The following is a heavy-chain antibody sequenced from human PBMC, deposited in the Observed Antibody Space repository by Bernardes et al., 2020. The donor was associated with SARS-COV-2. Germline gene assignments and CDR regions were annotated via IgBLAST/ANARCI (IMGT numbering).Heavy chain of an antibody. V-gene: IGHV3-13*01. CDR2: IGTAGDT. CDR1: GFTFSSYD. CDR3: ARGSPDTAMVTGLKVRYFDL. D-gene: IGHD5-18*01. J-gene: IGHJ2*01. Sequence: GGSLRLSCAASGFTFSSYDMHWVRQATGKGLEWVSAIGTAGDTYYPGSVKGRFTISRENAKNSLYLQMNSLRAGDTAVYYCARGSPDTAMVTGLKVRYFDLWGRGTLVTVSS.